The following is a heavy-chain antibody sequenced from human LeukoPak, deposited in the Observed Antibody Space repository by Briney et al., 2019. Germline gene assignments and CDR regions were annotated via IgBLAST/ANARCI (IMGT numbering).Heavy chain of an antibody. CDR1: GYTFTGYY. J-gene: IGHJ4*02. Sequence: GASVKVSCKASGYTFTGYYMHWVRQAPGQGLEWMGWINPNSGGTNYAQKFQGRVTITRDTSISTAYMELSRLRSDDTAVYYCRGDRYGDYGYYIDYWGQGTLVTVSS. CDR2: INPNSGGT. D-gene: IGHD4-17*01. V-gene: IGHV1-2*02. CDR3: RGDRYGDYGYYIDY.